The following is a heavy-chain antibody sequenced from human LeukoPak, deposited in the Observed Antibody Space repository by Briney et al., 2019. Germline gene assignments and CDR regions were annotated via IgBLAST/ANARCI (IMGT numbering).Heavy chain of an antibody. CDR3: GRGGVPASVDF. J-gene: IGHJ4*02. D-gene: IGHD2-2*01. CDR2: ISSSSSYI. Sequence: GALRLSCAASGFTFSSYSMNWVRQAPGKGLEWVSSISSSSSYIYYADSVKGRFTISRDNARNTLYLQMNSLRADDTAVYYCGRGGVPASVDFWGQGTLLTVSS. V-gene: IGHV3-21*01. CDR1: GFTFSSYS.